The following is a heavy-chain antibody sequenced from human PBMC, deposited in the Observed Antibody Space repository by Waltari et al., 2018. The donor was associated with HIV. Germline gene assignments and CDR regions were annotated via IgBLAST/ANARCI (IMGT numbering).Heavy chain of an antibody. CDR2: INPQSGTT. V-gene: IGHV1-46*01. J-gene: IGHJ5*02. CDR1: GYAFTNSS. CDR3: ARGRAITERPTPLDP. D-gene: IGHD1-20*01. Sequence: QVQLVQSGAGLRRPGAPAKISCTASGYAFTNSSTPWVRQAPGQGLEWLGIINPQSGTTTYTQRFQDRVTMTRDTSTNTVYMELTNLRSDDTAVYYCARGRAITERPTPLDPWGQGTLVAVSS.